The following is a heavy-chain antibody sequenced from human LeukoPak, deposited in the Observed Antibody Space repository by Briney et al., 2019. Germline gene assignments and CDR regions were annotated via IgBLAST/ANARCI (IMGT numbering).Heavy chain of an antibody. CDR2: ISAYSGNT. J-gene: IGHJ4*02. D-gene: IGHD4-11*01. CDR3: ARAYARMTTVSPFDY. CDR1: GYTFTSYD. V-gene: IGHV1-18*01. Sequence: GASVKVSCKASGYTFTSYDITWVRQAPGQGLEWMGWISAYSGNTNYAQKFQGRVTMTTDTSTSTVYMELRSLRSDDTAVYYCARAYARMTTVSPFDYWGQGTLVTVSS.